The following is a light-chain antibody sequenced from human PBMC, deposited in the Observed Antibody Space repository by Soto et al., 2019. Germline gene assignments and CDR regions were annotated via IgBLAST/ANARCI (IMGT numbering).Light chain of an antibody. J-gene: IGLJ2*01. CDR2: EVS. Sequence: QSALTQPPSASGSPGQSVTISCTGPSSDVGGYNYVSWYQQHTGKAPKLMIYEVSKRPSGVPDRFSGSKSGNTASLTVSGLQAEDEADYYCSSYAGSNNFVVFGGGTKLTVL. V-gene: IGLV2-8*01. CDR3: SSYAGSNNFVV. CDR1: SSDVGGYNY.